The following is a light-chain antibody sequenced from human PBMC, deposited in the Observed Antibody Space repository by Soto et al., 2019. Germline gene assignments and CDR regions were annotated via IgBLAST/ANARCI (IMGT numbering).Light chain of an antibody. Sequence: QSALTQPASVTGSPGQSITISCTGTSSDIGRYDYVSWFQQHPGRAPRLLIYEVINRPSGVSTRFSGSKSGNTASLTISGLQTEDEADFYCCSFTSSKTWVFGGGTKLTFL. CDR1: SSDIGRYDY. CDR3: CSFTSSKTWV. J-gene: IGLJ3*02. CDR2: EVI. V-gene: IGLV2-14*01.